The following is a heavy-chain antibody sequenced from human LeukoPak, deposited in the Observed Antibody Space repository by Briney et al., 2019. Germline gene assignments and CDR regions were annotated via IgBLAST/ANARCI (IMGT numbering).Heavy chain of an antibody. CDR2: ISWNSGSI. CDR1: GFTFDDYA. V-gene: IGHV3-9*01. J-gene: IGHJ4*02. D-gene: IGHD5-24*01. Sequence: GGSLRLSCAASGFTFDDYAMHWVRQAPGKGLEWVSGISWNSGSIGYADSVKGRFTISRDNAKNSLYLQMNSLRAEDTAVYYCAREGGGYNNRGFDYWGQGTLVTVSS. CDR3: AREGGGYNNRGFDY.